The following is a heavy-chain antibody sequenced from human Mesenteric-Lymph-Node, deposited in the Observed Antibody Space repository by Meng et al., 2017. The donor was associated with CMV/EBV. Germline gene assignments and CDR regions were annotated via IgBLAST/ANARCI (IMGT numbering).Heavy chain of an antibody. CDR1: GGSISSYY. V-gene: IGHV4-59*01. CDR3: ARGAYSSGSYTEYFHH. J-gene: IGHJ1*01. Sequence: SETLSLTCTVSGGSISSYYWSWIRQPPGKGLEWIGYIYYSGSTNYNPSLKSRVTISVDTSKNQFSLKLSSVTPADTAVYYCARGAYSSGSYTEYFHHWGQGPLVTVSS. CDR2: IYYSGST. D-gene: IGHD6-19*01.